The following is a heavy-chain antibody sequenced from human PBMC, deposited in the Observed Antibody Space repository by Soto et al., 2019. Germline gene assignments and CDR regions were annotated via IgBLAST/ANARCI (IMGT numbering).Heavy chain of an antibody. D-gene: IGHD3-10*01. CDR2: ISYDGSNK. CDR3: AMSGGSSNYYYYYGRDV. V-gene: IGHV3-30-3*01. Sequence: QVQLVESGGGVVQPGRSLRLSCAASGFTFSSYAMHWVRQAPGTGLEWVAVISYDGSNKYYADSVKGRFTISRDNSKNTLYLQMNSLRAEDTAVYYCAMSGGSSNYYYYYGRDVWGQGTTVTVSS. CDR1: GFTFSSYA. J-gene: IGHJ6*02.